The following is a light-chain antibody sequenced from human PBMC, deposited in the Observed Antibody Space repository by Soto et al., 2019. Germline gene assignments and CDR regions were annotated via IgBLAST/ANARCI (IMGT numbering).Light chain of an antibody. V-gene: IGKV3-15*01. J-gene: IGKJ2*01. CDR1: QTIASN. Sequence: EIVMTQSPASLSVSPGDGATLSCRASQTIASNLAWYQQKPGQGPRLLIHGASTRAAGVPARFSGSGSGTDFALTISRLQSEDFAVYYCQQYQNWPPQYTFGQGTKLQIK. CDR2: GAS. CDR3: QQYQNWPPQYT.